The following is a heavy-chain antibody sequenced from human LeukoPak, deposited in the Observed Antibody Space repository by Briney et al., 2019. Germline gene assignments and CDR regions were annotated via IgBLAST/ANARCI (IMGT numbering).Heavy chain of an antibody. Sequence: GGSLRLSCAASGFTFSSYGMHWVRQAPGKGLEWVAVISYDGSNKYYADSVKGRFTISRDNSKNTLYLQMNSLRAEGTAVYYCAKVFGGCSSTSCCSIDYWGQGTLVTVS. CDR3: AKVFGGCSSTSCCSIDY. V-gene: IGHV3-30*18. J-gene: IGHJ4*02. D-gene: IGHD2-2*01. CDR1: GFTFSSYG. CDR2: ISYDGSNK.